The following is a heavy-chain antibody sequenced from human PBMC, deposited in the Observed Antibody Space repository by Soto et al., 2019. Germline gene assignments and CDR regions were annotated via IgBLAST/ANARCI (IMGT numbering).Heavy chain of an antibody. CDR1: GGTFSSYA. J-gene: IGHJ6*02. D-gene: IGHD1-1*01. Sequence: QVQLVQSGAEVKKPGSSVKVSCKASGGTFSSYAISWVRQAPGQGREWMGGIIPIFGTANYAQKFQGRVTITADESTSTDYMELRRLRSEDTAVYYCARRDRRNRRYGMDVWGQGTTVTVSS. CDR3: ARRDRRNRRYGMDV. CDR2: IIPIFGTA. V-gene: IGHV1-69*12.